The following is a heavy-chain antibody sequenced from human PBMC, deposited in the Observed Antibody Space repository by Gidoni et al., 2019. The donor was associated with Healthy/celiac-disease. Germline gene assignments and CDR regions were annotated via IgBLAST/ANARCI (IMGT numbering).Heavy chain of an antibody. D-gene: IGHD3-22*01. Sequence: EVQLVESGGGLVQPGRSLRLSCAASGSTFDDYAMHWVRQAPGKGLEWVSGISWNSGSIGYADSVKGRFTISRDNAKNSLYLQMNSLRAEDTALYYCAKDTHSSGYYFDYWGQGTLVTVSS. CDR1: GSTFDDYA. J-gene: IGHJ4*02. CDR2: ISWNSGSI. CDR3: AKDTHSSGYYFDY. V-gene: IGHV3-9*01.